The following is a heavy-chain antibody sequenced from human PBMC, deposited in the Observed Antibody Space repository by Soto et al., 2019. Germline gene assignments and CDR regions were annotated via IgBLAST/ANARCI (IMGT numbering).Heavy chain of an antibody. V-gene: IGHV1-2*02. D-gene: IGHD6-13*01. Sequence: QVQLVQSGAEVKKPGASVKVSCKASGYTFTGYYMHWVRQAPGQGLEWMGWINPNSGGTNYAQKFQGRVTMTRDTSISTAYMELSRLRSDDTAVYYCARDAAGYRRKANWFDPWGQGTLVTVSS. CDR1: GYTFTGYY. CDR2: INPNSGGT. CDR3: ARDAAGYRRKANWFDP. J-gene: IGHJ5*02.